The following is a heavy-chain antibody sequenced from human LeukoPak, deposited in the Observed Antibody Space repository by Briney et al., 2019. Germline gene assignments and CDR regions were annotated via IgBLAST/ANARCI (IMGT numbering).Heavy chain of an antibody. D-gene: IGHD3-3*01. CDR3: ARDSGVSPGVVLGY. J-gene: IGHJ4*02. CDR2: IYYSGST. CDR1: GGSISSYY. V-gene: IGHV4-59*01. Sequence: SETLSLTCTVSGGSISSYYWLSIRQPPGKGLEWIGYIYYSGSTNYNPSLKSRVTISVDTSKNQFSLKLSSVTAAEPSVYYLARDSGVSPGVVLGYWGQGTLVTVSS.